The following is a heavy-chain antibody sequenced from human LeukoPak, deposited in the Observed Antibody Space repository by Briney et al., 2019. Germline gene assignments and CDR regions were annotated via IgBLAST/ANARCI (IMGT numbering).Heavy chain of an antibody. J-gene: IGHJ5*02. V-gene: IGHV3-30*18. CDR3: AKDGGYGDYGGMGYNWFDP. CDR1: GFTFSSYG. Sequence: GGSLRLSCAASGFTFSSYGMHWVRQAPGKGLEWVAVISYDGSNKYYADSVKGRFTISRDNSKNTLYLQMNSLRAEDTAVYYCAKDGGYGDYGGMGYNWFDPWGQGTLVTVSP. D-gene: IGHD4-17*01. CDR2: ISYDGSNK.